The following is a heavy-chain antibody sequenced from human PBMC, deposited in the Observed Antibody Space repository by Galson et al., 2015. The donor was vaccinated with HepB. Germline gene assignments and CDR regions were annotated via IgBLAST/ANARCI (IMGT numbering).Heavy chain of an antibody. Sequence: SETLSLTCTVSGGSISSSDYHWGWIRQTPGKGLEWIVSVYYSGSTYYNPSLKSRVAISVDTSKKQFSLKLSSVTAADTAVYYCARQIGFYTSGYYSDYGGQGIPVTVSS. V-gene: IGHV4-39*01. CDR2: VYYSGST. J-gene: IGHJ4*02. D-gene: IGHD3-22*01. CDR1: GGSISSSDYH. CDR3: ARQIGFYTSGYYSDY.